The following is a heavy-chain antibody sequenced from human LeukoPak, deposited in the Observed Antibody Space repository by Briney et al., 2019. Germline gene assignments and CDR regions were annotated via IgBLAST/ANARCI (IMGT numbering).Heavy chain of an antibody. J-gene: IGHJ4*02. V-gene: IGHV3-30-3*01. D-gene: IGHD5-24*01. CDR3: ARDRGGYKALYYFDY. CDR2: ISYDGSNK. Sequence: GGSLRLSCAASGFTFSSYAMHWVRQAPGKGLEWVAVISYDGSNKYYADSVKGRFTISRDNSKNTLYLQMNSLRAEDTAVYYCARDRGGYKALYYFDYWGQGTLVTVSS. CDR1: GFTFSSYA.